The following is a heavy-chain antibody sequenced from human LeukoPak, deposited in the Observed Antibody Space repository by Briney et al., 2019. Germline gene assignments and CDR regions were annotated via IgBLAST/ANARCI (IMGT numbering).Heavy chain of an antibody. CDR2: IIPILDLA. D-gene: IGHD3-22*01. Sequence: WASVKVSCKASGDTFSRYAISWVRQAPGQGLEWVGRIIPILDLANYARNFQGRVTITADTSTSTAYMELSSLRSEDTAVYYCARGSPNSYESSGYFPDYWGQGTLVTVSS. V-gene: IGHV1-69*04. CDR1: GDTFSRYA. J-gene: IGHJ4*02. CDR3: ARGSPNSYESSGYFPDY.